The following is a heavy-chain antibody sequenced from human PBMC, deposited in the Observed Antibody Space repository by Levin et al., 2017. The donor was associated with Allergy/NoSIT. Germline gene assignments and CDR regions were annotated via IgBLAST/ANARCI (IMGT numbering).Heavy chain of an antibody. J-gene: IGHJ4*02. Sequence: GESLKISCKGFGFSFSGYWIGWVRQKPGKGLEWMGIIFPGTSDTRYSPSFEGQVTISADTSTKTAHLQWSSLKASDSAMYYCGRQWLGNAAGAFDHWGQGTQVTVSS. CDR3: GRQWLGNAAGAFDH. D-gene: IGHD6-25*01. CDR2: IFPGTSDT. CDR1: GFSFSGYW. V-gene: IGHV5-51*01.